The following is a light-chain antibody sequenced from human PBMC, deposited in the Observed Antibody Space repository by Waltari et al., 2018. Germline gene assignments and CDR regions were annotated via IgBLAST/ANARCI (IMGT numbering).Light chain of an antibody. CDR1: QGINNI. CDR2: KAS. V-gene: IGKV1-9*01. J-gene: IGKJ1*01. Sequence: DIQLTQSLSYLSASVGDRVNITCQVSQGINNILAWYQQKPGKVPKLLIYKASTLQSGVPSRFSGSGSGTDFTLTITSLQPEDFATYYCQHGYSIPWTFGQGTKVEIK. CDR3: QHGYSIPWT.